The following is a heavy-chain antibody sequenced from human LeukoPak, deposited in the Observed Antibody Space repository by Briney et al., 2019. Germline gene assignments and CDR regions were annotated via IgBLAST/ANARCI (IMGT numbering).Heavy chain of an antibody. CDR3: ARDRGVGGSAAIDAFDV. CDR1: GGSIRSYY. J-gene: IGHJ3*01. Sequence: PSETLSLTCTVSGGSIRSYYWSWIRQPPGKGLEWIGYVYYTGSTNYSPSLKSRVTISLDTSKNQFSLKLSSVTAADTAVYYCARDRGVGGSAAIDAFDVWGQGTMATVSS. V-gene: IGHV4-59*01. CDR2: VYYTGST. D-gene: IGHD3-10*01.